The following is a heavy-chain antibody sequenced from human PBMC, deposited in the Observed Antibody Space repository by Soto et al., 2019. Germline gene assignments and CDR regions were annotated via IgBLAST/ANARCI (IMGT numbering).Heavy chain of an antibody. CDR3: ARGLEWSYYYYYYMDV. CDR1: GDSVSTNSAA. Sequence: SQTLSLSCAIYGDSVSTNSAAWNWIRQSPSRGLEWLGRTYYRSKWYNDYAVSVKSRITINPDTSKNQFSLQLNSVTPEDTAVYYCARGLEWSYYYYYYMDVWGKGTTVTVSS. J-gene: IGHJ6*03. V-gene: IGHV6-1*01. D-gene: IGHD1-1*01. CDR2: TYYRSKWYN.